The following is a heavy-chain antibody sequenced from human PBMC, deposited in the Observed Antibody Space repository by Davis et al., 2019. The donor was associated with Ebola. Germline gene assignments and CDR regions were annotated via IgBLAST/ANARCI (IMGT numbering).Heavy chain of an antibody. CDR3: ARAQFPTTSDH. Sequence: AASVKVSCKASGYTFTNYGITWVRQAPGQGLEWMGWINPHNGNTNYGQNVQGRVIMTSDTATTTAYMEVGSLRSDDTAVYYGARAQFPTTSDHWGQGTLVTVSS. CDR1: GYTFTNYG. V-gene: IGHV1-18*04. CDR2: INPHNGNT. J-gene: IGHJ4*02. D-gene: IGHD1-1*01.